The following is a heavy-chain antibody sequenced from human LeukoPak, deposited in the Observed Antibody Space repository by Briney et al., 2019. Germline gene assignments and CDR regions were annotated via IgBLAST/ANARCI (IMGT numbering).Heavy chain of an antibody. V-gene: IGHV3-30*18. Sequence: GGPLRLSCAASGFIFSSYGMHWVRQAPGKGLEWVAVISYDGSNKYYADSVKGRFTISRDNSKNTLYLQMNSLRAEDTAVYYCAKASYYYDSSEAEYYYYGMDVWGQGTTVTVSS. CDR3: AKASYYYDSSEAEYYYYGMDV. CDR1: GFIFSSYG. J-gene: IGHJ6*02. D-gene: IGHD3-22*01. CDR2: ISYDGSNK.